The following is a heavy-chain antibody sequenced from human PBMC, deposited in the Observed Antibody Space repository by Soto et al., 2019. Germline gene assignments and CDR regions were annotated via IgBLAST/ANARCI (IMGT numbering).Heavy chain of an antibody. CDR3: ASWAAVLRPGGLNG. CDR1: GYTFIAYY. D-gene: IGHD6-25*01. CDR2: LNPNSGGT. J-gene: IGHJ6*02. Sequence: GASVKVSCKTSGYTFIAYYIHWVRQAPGQGPEWMGWLNPNSGGTKFAQKFKGWVTMTRDTSVTTAYLELSSLKSDDTAIYYWASWAAVLRPGGLNGWGQGTTVTVSS. V-gene: IGHV1-2*04.